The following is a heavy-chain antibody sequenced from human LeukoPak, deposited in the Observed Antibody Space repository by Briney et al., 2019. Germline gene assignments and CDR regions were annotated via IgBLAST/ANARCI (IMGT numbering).Heavy chain of an antibody. CDR1: GYTLTELS. J-gene: IGHJ4*02. V-gene: IGHV1-24*01. CDR3: ATVVVTAPGEDYFDY. Sequence: ASVKVSCKVSGYTLTELSMHWVRQAPGKGLEWMGGFDPEDGETIYAQKFQGRVTMTEDTSTHTAYMELSSLRSEDTAVYYCATVVVTAPGEDYFDYWGQGTLVTVSS. CDR2: FDPEDGET. D-gene: IGHD2-21*02.